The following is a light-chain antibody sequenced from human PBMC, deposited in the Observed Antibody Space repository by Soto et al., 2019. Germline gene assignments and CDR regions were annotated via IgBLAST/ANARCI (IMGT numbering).Light chain of an antibody. CDR2: GAS. CDR3: QQYGSSGT. Sequence: TVLTQSPGTLSLSPGERATLSCRASQSVSSNFLAWYQQKPGQAPRLLIYGASSRATGIPDRVSGSGSGTDFTLTISRLEPEDFAVYYCQQYGSSGTFGQGTKVDIK. V-gene: IGKV3-20*01. J-gene: IGKJ1*01. CDR1: QSVSSNF.